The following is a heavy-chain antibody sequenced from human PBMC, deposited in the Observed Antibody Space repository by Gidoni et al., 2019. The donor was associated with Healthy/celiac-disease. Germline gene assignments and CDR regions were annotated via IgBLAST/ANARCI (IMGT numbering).Heavy chain of an antibody. CDR3: AKDWGGSYSNWFDP. V-gene: IGHV3-9*01. J-gene: IGHJ5*02. CDR2: ISWKSGSI. CDR1: EFPFDDYA. Sequence: EVQLVESGGRLVQPGMSLRLYCEASEFPFDDYAMHWVRKAPGKGLEWVSGISWKSGSIGYADSVKGRFTISRDNAKNSRYLQMNSLRAEDTALYYCAKDWGGSYSNWFDPWGQGTLVTVSS. D-gene: IGHD1-26*01.